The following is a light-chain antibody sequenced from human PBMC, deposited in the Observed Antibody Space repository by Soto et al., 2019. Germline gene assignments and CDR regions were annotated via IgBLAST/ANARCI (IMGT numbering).Light chain of an antibody. CDR2: GAS. J-gene: IGKJ1*01. Sequence: EIVMTQSPATLSVSPGERATLSCRASQSVSSKLVWYQQKPGQAPRVLIYGASTRATGIPARFSGSGSGTEFTLTISSLQSEDFAVYYCQQYNNWPRTFGQGTKVEI. CDR3: QQYNNWPRT. V-gene: IGKV3-15*01. CDR1: QSVSSK.